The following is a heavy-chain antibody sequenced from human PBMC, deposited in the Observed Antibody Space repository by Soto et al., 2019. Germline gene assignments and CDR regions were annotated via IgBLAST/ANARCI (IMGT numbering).Heavy chain of an antibody. J-gene: IGHJ6*02. CDR3: ARLQAAMPAAAGMDV. CDR1: GYIFPNSW. D-gene: IGHD2-2*01. V-gene: IGHV5-51*01. Sequence: GESLKISCKGSGYIFPNSWFGWVGQSPGKGLEWMGIIYPGDSDTRYSPSFQGQVTISADKSITTAYLQWSSLTASDTAMYYCARLQAAMPAAAGMDVWGQGTAVTVSS. CDR2: IYPGDSDT.